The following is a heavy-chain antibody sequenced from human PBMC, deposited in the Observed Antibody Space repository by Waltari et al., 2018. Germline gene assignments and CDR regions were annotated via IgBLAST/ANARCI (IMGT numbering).Heavy chain of an antibody. J-gene: IGHJ6*03. CDR3: AREFSGDFEKYCHYVDG. CDR1: GCSVNSDDYF. CDR2: ISYSGHT. V-gene: IGHV4-30-4*08. Sequence: QVQLQESGPGLVKPSQTLSLTCTVSGCSVNSDDYFWNWIRQPPGKGREWVGSISYSGHTYYNPSLKTRLTVSMDTSKNQFSLKLTSVSVAHTAVYYCAREFSGDFEKYCHYVDGWGRGTTVTVSS. D-gene: IGHD4-17*01.